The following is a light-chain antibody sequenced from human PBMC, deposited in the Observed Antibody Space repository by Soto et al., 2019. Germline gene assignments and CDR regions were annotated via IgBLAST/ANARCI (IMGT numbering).Light chain of an antibody. Sequence: EIVLTQSPGTLSLSPGERASNSCRASQSVRNNYLAWYQQKPGQPPRLLIFGSFNRATGIPDRFSGSGSGTDFTLTISRLEPEDFAVYFCQQYGGSPPYTFGQGTKVDIK. V-gene: IGKV3-20*01. CDR3: QQYGGSPPYT. J-gene: IGKJ2*01. CDR2: GSF. CDR1: QSVRNNY.